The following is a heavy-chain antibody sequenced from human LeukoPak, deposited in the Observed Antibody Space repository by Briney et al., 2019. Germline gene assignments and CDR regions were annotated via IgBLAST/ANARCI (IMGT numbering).Heavy chain of an antibody. CDR1: GYSFTSYW. V-gene: IGHV5-10-1*01. J-gene: IGHJ5*02. Sequence: GESLKISCKGSGYSFTSYWISWVRQMPGKGLEWMGRIDPSDSYTNYSPSFQGHVTISADKSISTAYLQWRSLKASDTAMYYCARRKVGWFDPWGQGTLVTVSS. CDR3: ARRKVGWFDP. CDR2: IDPSDSYT. D-gene: IGHD1-14*01.